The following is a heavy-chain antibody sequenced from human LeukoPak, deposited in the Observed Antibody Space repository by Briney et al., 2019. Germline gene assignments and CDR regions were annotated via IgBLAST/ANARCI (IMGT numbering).Heavy chain of an antibody. Sequence: SETLSLTCTVSGGSISSSSYYWGWIRQPPGKGLEWIGSIYYSGSTYYNPSLKSRVTISVDTSKNQFSLKLSSVTAADTAVYYCARHELDILTGLSAFDIWGQGTMVTVSS. D-gene: IGHD3-9*01. V-gene: IGHV4-39*01. CDR3: ARHELDILTGLSAFDI. CDR1: GGSISSSSYY. CDR2: IYYSGST. J-gene: IGHJ3*02.